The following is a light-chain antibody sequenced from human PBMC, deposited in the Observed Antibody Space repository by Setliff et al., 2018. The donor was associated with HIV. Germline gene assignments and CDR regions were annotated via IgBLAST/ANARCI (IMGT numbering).Light chain of an antibody. CDR3: QSYDSSLSGWV. CDR2: GNI. V-gene: IGLV1-40*01. J-gene: IGLJ3*02. Sequence: QSVLTQPPSVSGAPGQRVTISCTGSSSNIGAGYDVHWYQQLPGTAPKVLIYGNINRPSGVPDRFSGSKSGTSVSLAITGLQAEDEADYYCQSYDSSLSGWVFGGGTKVTVL. CDR1: SSNIGAGYD.